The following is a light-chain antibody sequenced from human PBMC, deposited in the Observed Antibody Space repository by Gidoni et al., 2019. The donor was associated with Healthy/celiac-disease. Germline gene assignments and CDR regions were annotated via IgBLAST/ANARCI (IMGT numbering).Light chain of an antibody. J-gene: IGKJ2*01. CDR3: QQRSNWYT. CDR2: DAS. V-gene: IGKV3-11*01. Sequence: EIALTQSPATLSVSPGERATLSCRASQSVSSYLAWYQQKPGQAPRLLIYDASNRATGIPARFSGSGSGTDFTLTISSLEPEDFAVYYCQQRSNWYTFGQGTKLEIK. CDR1: QSVSSY.